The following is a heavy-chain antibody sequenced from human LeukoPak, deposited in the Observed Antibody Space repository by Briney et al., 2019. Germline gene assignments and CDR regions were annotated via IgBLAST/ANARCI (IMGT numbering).Heavy chain of an antibody. CDR2: ISYDGSNK. Sequence: GGSLRLSCAASGFTFSSYAMHWVRQAPGKGLEWVAVISYDGSNKYYADSVKGRFTISRDNSKNTLYLQMNSLRAEDTAVYYCARDYYDSSGSVTHFDYWGQGTLVTVSS. V-gene: IGHV3-30*04. J-gene: IGHJ4*02. D-gene: IGHD3-22*01. CDR1: GFTFSSYA. CDR3: ARDYYDSSGSVTHFDY.